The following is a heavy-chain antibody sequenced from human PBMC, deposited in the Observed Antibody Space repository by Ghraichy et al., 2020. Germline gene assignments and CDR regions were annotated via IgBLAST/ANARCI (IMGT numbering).Heavy chain of an antibody. CDR2: IIPILGIA. D-gene: IGHD3-10*01. CDR1: GGTFSSYT. Sequence: SVKVSCKASGGTFSSYTISWVRQAPGQGLEWMGRIIPILGIANYAQKFQGRVTITADKSTSTAYMELSSLRSEDTAVYYCAYLWFGESIDYWGQGTLVTVSS. J-gene: IGHJ4*02. V-gene: IGHV1-69*02. CDR3: AYLWFGESIDY.